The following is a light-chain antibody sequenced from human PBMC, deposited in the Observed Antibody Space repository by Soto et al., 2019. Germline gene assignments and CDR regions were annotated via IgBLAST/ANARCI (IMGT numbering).Light chain of an antibody. Sequence: QSALAQPASVSGSAGQSITVSCTGTSSDVGGYNYVSWYQQHAGKAPKLMIYEVTNRPSGVSNRFSGSTSGNTASLTISGLQAEDEADYYCSSYKSSTFYVFGSGTNVTVL. CDR2: EVT. J-gene: IGLJ1*01. V-gene: IGLV2-14*01. CDR3: SSYKSSTFYV. CDR1: SSDVGGYNY.